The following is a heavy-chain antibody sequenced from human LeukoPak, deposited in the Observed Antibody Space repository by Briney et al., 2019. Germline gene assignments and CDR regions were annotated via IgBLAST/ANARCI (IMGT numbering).Heavy chain of an antibody. D-gene: IGHD5-12*01. CDR1: GYTFTAYY. V-gene: IGHV1-2*02. CDR2: INPNSGDT. Sequence: GASVKVSCKASGYTFTAYYIHWVRQAPGQGLEWMGWINPNSGDTKYAQNFQGRVTMTRDTSIITAYMELSSLRSDDTAVYYCARAKDIAGGPDYWGQGTLVTVSS. J-gene: IGHJ4*02. CDR3: ARAKDIAGGPDY.